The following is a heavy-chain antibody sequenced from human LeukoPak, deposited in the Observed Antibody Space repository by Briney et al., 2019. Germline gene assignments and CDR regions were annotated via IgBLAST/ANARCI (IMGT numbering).Heavy chain of an antibody. CDR2: IWYDGSNK. J-gene: IGHJ3*02. Sequence: GGSLRLSCAASGFTFSSYGMHWVRQAPGKGLEWVAVIWYDGSNKYYADSVKGRFTISRDNSKNTLYLQMNSLRAEDTAVYYCARQHFDWLLLYAFDIRGQGTMVTVSS. V-gene: IGHV3-33*01. CDR3: ARQHFDWLLLYAFDI. CDR1: GFTFSSYG. D-gene: IGHD3-9*01.